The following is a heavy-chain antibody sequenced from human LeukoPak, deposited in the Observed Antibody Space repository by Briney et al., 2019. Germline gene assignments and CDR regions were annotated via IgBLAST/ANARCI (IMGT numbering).Heavy chain of an antibody. CDR2: ISGDGGST. Sequence: GGSLRLSCAASGFTFDDYAMHWVRQAPGKGLEWVSLISGDGGSTYYADSVKGRFTVSRDNSKNSLYLQMNSLSTEDTALYYCAKGGSGWSYYFDFWGQGTLVTVSS. D-gene: IGHD6-19*01. CDR3: AKGGSGWSYYFDF. V-gene: IGHV3-43*02. CDR1: GFTFDDYA. J-gene: IGHJ4*02.